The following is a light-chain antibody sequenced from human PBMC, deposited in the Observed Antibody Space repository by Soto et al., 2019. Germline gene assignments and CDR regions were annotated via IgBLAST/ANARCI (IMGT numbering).Light chain of an antibody. CDR3: QQYGSSPPYT. CDR2: GAS. J-gene: IGKJ2*01. CDR1: QSVSSSY. Sequence: EIVLTQSPGTLSLYPGERATLSCRASQSVSSSYLAWYQQKPGQAPRLLIYGASSRATGIPDRFSGSGSGTDFTLTISRLEPEDFAVYYCQQYGSSPPYTFGQGTKLEMK. V-gene: IGKV3-20*01.